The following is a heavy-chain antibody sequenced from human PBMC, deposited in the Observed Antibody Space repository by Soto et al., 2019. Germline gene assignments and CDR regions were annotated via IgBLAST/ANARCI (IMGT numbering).Heavy chain of an antibody. CDR2: IIPIFGTA. CDR3: ARGAVQRLSTGGAYFDY. V-gene: IGHV1-69*06. CDR1: GGTFSSYA. J-gene: IGHJ4*02. D-gene: IGHD2-8*02. Sequence: QVQLVQSGAEVKKPGSSVKVSCKASGGTFSSYAISWVRQAPGQGLEWMGGIIPIFGTANYAQKFQGRVTITADKSTSTAYMELGSLRSEDTAVYYCARGAVQRLSTGGAYFDYGGQGTLVTVSS.